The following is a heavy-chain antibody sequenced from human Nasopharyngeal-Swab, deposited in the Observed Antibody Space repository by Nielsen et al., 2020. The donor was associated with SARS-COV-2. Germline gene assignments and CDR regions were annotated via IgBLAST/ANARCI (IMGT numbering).Heavy chain of an antibody. CDR1: GFTFDDYA. J-gene: IGHJ6*02. CDR3: AREGGYCSGGSCPYYGMDV. CDR2: ISWNSGSI. Sequence: LTCAASGFTFDDYAMHWVRQAPGKGLEWVSGISWNSGSIGYADSVKGRFTISRDNAKNSLYLQMNSLRAEDTALYHCAREGGYCSGGSCPYYGMDVWGQGTTVTVSS. V-gene: IGHV3-9*01. D-gene: IGHD2-15*01.